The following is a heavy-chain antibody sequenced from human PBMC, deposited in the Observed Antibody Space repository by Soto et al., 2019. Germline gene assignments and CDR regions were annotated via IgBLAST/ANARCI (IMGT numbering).Heavy chain of an antibody. CDR1: GYPISYGCY. CDR2: ISQSGAT. Sequence: PSETLSLTCAVSGYPISYGCYWGWIRQSPGKGLEWIGRISQSGATFYNPALKSRVTISVDTSKNQFSLRVSSGTAANTAVYYCARAPYYSDSSGFNFDYWGQGTQVTVSS. CDR3: ARAPYYSDSSGFNFDY. J-gene: IGHJ4*02. D-gene: IGHD3-22*01. V-gene: IGHV4-38-2*01.